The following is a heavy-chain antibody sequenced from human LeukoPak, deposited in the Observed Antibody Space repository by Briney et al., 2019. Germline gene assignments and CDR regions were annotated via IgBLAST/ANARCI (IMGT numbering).Heavy chain of an antibody. Sequence: PGGSLRLSCAASGFTFSSYEMNWVRQAPGKGLEWVSYISSSGSTIYYADSVKGRFTISRDNAKNSLYLQMNSLRAEDTAVYYCAKQNLYNWFDPWGQGTLVTVSS. D-gene: IGHD1-14*01. V-gene: IGHV3-48*03. CDR1: GFTFSSYE. CDR3: AKQNLYNWFDP. CDR2: ISSSGSTI. J-gene: IGHJ5*02.